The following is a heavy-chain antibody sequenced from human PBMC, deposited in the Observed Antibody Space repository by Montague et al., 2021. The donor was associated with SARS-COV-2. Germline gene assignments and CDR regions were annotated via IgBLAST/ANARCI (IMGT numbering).Heavy chain of an antibody. Sequence: TLSLTCTVSGGSISSGGYYWSWIRQHPGKGLEWIGYIYYSGSTYYNPSLKSRVTISVDTSKNQFSRKLSSVTAADTAVYYCARATRSIVVLNWFDPWGQGTLVPVSS. CDR1: GGSISSGGYY. V-gene: IGHV4-31*03. CDR2: IYYSGST. CDR3: ARATRSIVVLNWFDP. D-gene: IGHD3-22*01. J-gene: IGHJ5*02.